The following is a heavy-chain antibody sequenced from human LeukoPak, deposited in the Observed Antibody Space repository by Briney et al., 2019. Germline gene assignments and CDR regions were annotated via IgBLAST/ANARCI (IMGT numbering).Heavy chain of an antibody. CDR2: IYYSGST. D-gene: IGHD3-10*01. Sequence: SETLSLTCIVSGGSISSYYWSWIRQPPGKGLEWSGYIYYSGSTTYNPSLKSRVTISVDTSKNQFSLRLSSVTAADTAVYYCARVQYYYGSGFDSWGQGTLVTVSS. V-gene: IGHV4-59*01. CDR3: ARVQYYYGSGFDS. J-gene: IGHJ4*02. CDR1: GGSISSYY.